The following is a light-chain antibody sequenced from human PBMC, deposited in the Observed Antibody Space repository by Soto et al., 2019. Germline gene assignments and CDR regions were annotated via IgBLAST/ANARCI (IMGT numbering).Light chain of an antibody. V-gene: IGKV3-15*01. Sequence: EIVMTQSPATLSVSPGERATLSCRASQSVSSDLVWYQQKAGQAPRLLIYDTSTRATGIPARFSGSGSGTEFTLTISSLQSEDSAVYHCQQYNKWPLTFGGVTKVEIK. CDR1: QSVSSD. CDR3: QQYNKWPLT. J-gene: IGKJ4*02. CDR2: DTS.